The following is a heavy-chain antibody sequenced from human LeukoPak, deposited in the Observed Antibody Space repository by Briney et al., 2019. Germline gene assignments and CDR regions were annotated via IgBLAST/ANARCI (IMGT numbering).Heavy chain of an antibody. V-gene: IGHV4-39*07. D-gene: IGHD1-26*01. CDR2: IYHSGST. J-gene: IGHJ5*02. CDR3: ARRVGAKTIWFDP. CDR1: LGSISGSTSY. Sequence: PSRTLSLTCTVSLGSISGSTSYSGWISQPPGNWLEWIGAIYHSGSTNYNPSLKSRVTISVDKSKNKFSLKLSSVTAADTAVYYCARRVGAKTIWFDPWGQGTLVTVSS.